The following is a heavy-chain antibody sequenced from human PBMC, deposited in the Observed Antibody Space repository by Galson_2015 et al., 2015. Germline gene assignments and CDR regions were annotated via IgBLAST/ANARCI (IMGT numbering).Heavy chain of an antibody. CDR2: VYYSGST. V-gene: IGHV4-59*01. J-gene: IGHJ4*02. Sequence: ETLSLTCTVSGDSTGDYYWTWIRQPPGKGLEWIVNVYYSGSTNYNPSLKSRVTISLDTSKNQFSLKLRPVTAADTAVYYCARGGRPYGLFDYWGQGTLVPVSS. CDR3: ARGGRPYGLFDY. D-gene: IGHD6-6*01. CDR1: GDSTGDYY.